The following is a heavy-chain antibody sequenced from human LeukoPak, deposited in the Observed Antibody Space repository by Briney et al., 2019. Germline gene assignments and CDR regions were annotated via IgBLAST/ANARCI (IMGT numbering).Heavy chain of an antibody. CDR3: ARDSNLRCYRGWCAFDI. CDR2: IYTSGST. V-gene: IGHV4-4*07. Sequence: KPSETLSLTCTVSGGSISSYYWSWIRQPAGKGLEWIGRIYTSGSTNYNPSLKSRVTMSVDTSKNQFSLKLSSVTAADTAVYYCARDSNLRCYRGWCAFDIWGQGTMVTVSS. CDR1: GGSISSYY. D-gene: IGHD4/OR15-4a*01. J-gene: IGHJ3*02.